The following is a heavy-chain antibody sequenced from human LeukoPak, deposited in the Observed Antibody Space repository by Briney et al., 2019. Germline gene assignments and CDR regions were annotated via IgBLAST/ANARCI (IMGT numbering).Heavy chain of an antibody. D-gene: IGHD3-22*01. CDR1: GLTLSSHS. Sequence: GGSLSLSYAASGLTLSSHSMSWVRQAPGKGLEWVSAISYSGCGTYYADSVKGRFTISRDNSKNTLYLQMNSLRTEDTAVYYCARGGGAPLPYYYDSSATDSGHWGQGTLVTVSS. V-gene: IGHV3-23*01. CDR3: ARGGGAPLPYYYDSSATDSGH. J-gene: IGHJ1*01. CDR2: ISYSGCGT.